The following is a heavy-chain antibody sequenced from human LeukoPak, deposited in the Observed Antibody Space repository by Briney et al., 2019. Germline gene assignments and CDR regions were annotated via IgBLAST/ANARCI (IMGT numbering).Heavy chain of an antibody. V-gene: IGHV3-23*01. CDR1: GFAFSNFY. CDR2: ISGSGEST. J-gene: IGHJ4*02. D-gene: IGHD3-10*01. CDR3: AKRGSYFGGFDY. Sequence: GGSLRLSCAASGFAFSNFYMSWVRQAPGKGLEWVSAISGSGESTYYAESVAGRFTISRDNSKNTLYLQMSSLRAEDTAIYYCAKRGSYFGGFDYWGQGTLLTVPS.